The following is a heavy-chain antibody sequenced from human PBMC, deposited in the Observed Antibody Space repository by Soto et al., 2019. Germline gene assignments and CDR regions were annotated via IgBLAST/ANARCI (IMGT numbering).Heavy chain of an antibody. Sequence: GGSLRLSCAASGFTFSDYYMSWIRQAPGKGLEWVSYISSSSSYTNYADSVKGRFTISRDNAKNSLYLQMNSLRAEDTAVYYCARGRNYYDSSLNAFDTWGQGTMVTVS. D-gene: IGHD3-22*01. CDR1: GFTFSDYY. CDR3: ARGRNYYDSSLNAFDT. V-gene: IGHV3-11*05. CDR2: ISSSSSYT. J-gene: IGHJ3*02.